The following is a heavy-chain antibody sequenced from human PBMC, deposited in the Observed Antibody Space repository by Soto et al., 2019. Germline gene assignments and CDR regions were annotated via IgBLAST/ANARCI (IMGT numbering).Heavy chain of an antibody. Sequence: QVQLQESGPGLVKPSETLSLTCTVSGGSISSYYWSWIRQPPGKGLEWIGYINYSGSTNYNPSLKSRVTLSVDTSKNQFSLKLSSVTAADTAVYYCARDRGYSYGQGYGMDVWGQGTTVTASS. CDR1: GGSISSYY. CDR2: INYSGST. CDR3: ARDRGYSYGQGYGMDV. V-gene: IGHV4-59*01. J-gene: IGHJ6*02. D-gene: IGHD5-18*01.